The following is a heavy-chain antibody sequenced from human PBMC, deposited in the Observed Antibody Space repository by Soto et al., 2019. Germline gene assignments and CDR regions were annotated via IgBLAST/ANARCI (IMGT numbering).Heavy chain of an antibody. D-gene: IGHD2-2*01. V-gene: IGHV1-69*13. CDR3: ARDQGVLVPAAIREDLGP. J-gene: IGHJ5*02. CDR2: IVPIFGTA. Sequence: GASVKVSCKASGGTFSSYAISWVRQAPGQGLEWMGGIVPIFGTANYAQKFQGRVTITADESTSTAYMELSSLRSEDTAVYYCARDQGVLVPAAIREDLGPWGQGTLVTVSS. CDR1: GGTFSSYA.